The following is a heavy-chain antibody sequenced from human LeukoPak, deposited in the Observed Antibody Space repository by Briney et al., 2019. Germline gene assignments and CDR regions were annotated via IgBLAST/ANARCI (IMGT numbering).Heavy chain of an antibody. V-gene: IGHV3-9*01. CDR2: ISWNSGSI. Sequence: PGGSLRLSCAASGFIFDDYAMHWVRQAPGKGLEWVSGISWNSGSIGYVDSVKGRFTISRDNAKNSLYLQMNRLRAEDTALYYCVKEGEEASGYYVYWGQGTLVTVSS. CDR1: GFIFDDYA. CDR3: VKEGEEASGYYVY. J-gene: IGHJ4*02. D-gene: IGHD3-22*01.